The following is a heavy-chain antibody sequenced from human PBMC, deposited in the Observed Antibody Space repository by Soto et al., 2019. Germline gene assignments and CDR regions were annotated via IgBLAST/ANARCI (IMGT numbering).Heavy chain of an antibody. V-gene: IGHV1-2*04. CDR3: ARGWFGELSSPDHWILEIEDYGMDV. J-gene: IGHJ6*02. CDR2: INPNSGGT. CDR1: GYTFTGYY. Sequence: ASVKVSCKASGYTFTGYYMHWVRQAPGQGLEWMGWINPNSGGTNYAQKFQGWVTMTRDTSISTAYMELSRLRSDDTAVYYCARGWFGELSSPDHWILEIEDYGMDVWSQGTTVTVSS. D-gene: IGHD3-10*01.